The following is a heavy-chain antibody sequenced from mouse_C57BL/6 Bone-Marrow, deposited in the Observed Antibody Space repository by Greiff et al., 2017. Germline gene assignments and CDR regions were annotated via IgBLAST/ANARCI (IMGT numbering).Heavy chain of an antibody. CDR1: GYSITSGYY. CDR3: ARWLPLDY. CDR2: ISYDGSN. V-gene: IGHV3-6*01. D-gene: IGHD2-2*01. J-gene: IGHJ2*01. Sequence: DVQLQESGPGLVKPSQSLSLTCSVTGYSITSGYYWNWIRQFPGNKLEWMGYISYDGSNNYNPSLKNRISITRDTSKNQFFLKLNSVTTEDTATYYCARWLPLDYWGQGTTLTVSS.